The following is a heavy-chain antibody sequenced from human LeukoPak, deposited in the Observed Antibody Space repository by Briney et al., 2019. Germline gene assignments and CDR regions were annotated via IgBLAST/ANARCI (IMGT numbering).Heavy chain of an antibody. Sequence: GGSLRLSCAASGFTFTSYSTNWVRQAPGKGLEWVSYISSSSSTRYYADSVKGRFTISRDNAKNSLYLQMNSLRAEDTAVYYCARGGRGYSYGDFDYWGQGTLVTVSS. J-gene: IGHJ4*02. CDR3: ARGGRGYSYGDFDY. CDR2: ISSSSSTR. D-gene: IGHD5-18*01. V-gene: IGHV3-48*01. CDR1: GFTFTSYS.